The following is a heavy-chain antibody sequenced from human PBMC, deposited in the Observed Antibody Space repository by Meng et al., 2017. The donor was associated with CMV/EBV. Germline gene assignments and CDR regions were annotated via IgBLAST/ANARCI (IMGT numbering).Heavy chain of an antibody. CDR3: ARDLYDFWSGLIAWWFDP. CDR2: ISYDGSNK. J-gene: IGHJ5*02. Sequence: FTFSGYAMHWVRQAPGKGLEWVAVISYDGSNKYYADSVKGRFTISRDNSKNTLYLQMNSLRAEDTAVYYCARDLYDFWSGLIAWWFDPWGQGTLVTVSS. CDR1: FTFSGYA. D-gene: IGHD3-3*01. V-gene: IGHV3-30-3*01.